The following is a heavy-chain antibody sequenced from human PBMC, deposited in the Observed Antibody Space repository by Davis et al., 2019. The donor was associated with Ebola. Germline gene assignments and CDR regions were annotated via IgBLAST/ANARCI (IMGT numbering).Heavy chain of an antibody. J-gene: IGHJ6*02. CDR3: ARDVYHMDV. CDR1: GFNFEDYA. D-gene: IGHD5/OR15-5a*01. V-gene: IGHV3-9*01. CDR2: ISWNSGTK. Sequence: GGSLRLSCVVSGFNFEDYAMHWVRQVPGKALEWVSGISWNSGTKNYADSVKGRFTISRDNAKNTLYLQMNSLRAEDTAVYYCARDVYHMDVWGQGTTVTVSS.